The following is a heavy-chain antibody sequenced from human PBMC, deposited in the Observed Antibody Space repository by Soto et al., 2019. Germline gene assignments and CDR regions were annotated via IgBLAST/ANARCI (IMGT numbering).Heavy chain of an antibody. CDR1: GYTFTGYC. J-gene: IGHJ5*02. CDR3: ARVPTGGSALRYFVWSLDP. V-gene: IGHV1-2*04. CDR2: INPNSGGT. Sequence: SLKVSCKASGYTFTGYCMHWVRQAPGQGLEWMGWINPNSGGTNYAQKFQAWLTMTRDTSISTAYMELSRLRSDDPAVYYCARVPTGGSALRYFVWSLDPWGKGTLITVAS. D-gene: IGHD3-9*01.